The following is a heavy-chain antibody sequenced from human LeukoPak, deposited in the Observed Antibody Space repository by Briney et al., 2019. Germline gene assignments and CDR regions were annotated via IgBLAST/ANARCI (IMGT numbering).Heavy chain of an antibody. CDR3: VQDIAVAGKGYYYCGMDV. CDR2: ISGSGGST. J-gene: IGHJ6*02. D-gene: IGHD6-19*01. V-gene: IGHV3-11*01. Sequence: PGGSLRLSCAASGFTFSDYYMSWIRQAPGKGLEWVSAISGSGGSTYYADSVKGRFTISRDNAKNSLYLQMNSLRAEDTALYYCVQDIAVAGKGYYYCGMDVWGQGTPVTVSS. CDR1: GFTFSDYY.